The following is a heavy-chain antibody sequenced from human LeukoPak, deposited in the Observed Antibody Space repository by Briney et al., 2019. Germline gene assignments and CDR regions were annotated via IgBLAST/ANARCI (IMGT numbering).Heavy chain of an antibody. CDR1: GYNLSSYA. D-gene: IGHD3-22*01. Sequence: GGPLSLSCAPSGYNLSSYAMSWLRQAPGKGREWVSVDSGSGGSTYYAYSVKGRFTISRDNSKNTLYLQMNSRRAEETAVYYCAKESGDSSGYCSSWGQGTLVTVSS. V-gene: IGHV3-23*01. J-gene: IGHJ5*02. CDR2: DSGSGGST. CDR3: AKESGDSSGYCSS.